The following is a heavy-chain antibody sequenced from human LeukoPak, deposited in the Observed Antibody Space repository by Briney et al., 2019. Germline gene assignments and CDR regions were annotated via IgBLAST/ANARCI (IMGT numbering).Heavy chain of an antibody. CDR3: ARNYYGSGSYSLISFDY. Sequence: GGSLRLSCAASGFTFSSNYMSWVRQAPGKGLEWVAVIYAGGTTSYADSVKGRFTISRDNSKNTLYPQMNSLRAEDTAVYYCARNYYGSGSYSLISFDYWGQGTPVTVSS. J-gene: IGHJ4*02. V-gene: IGHV3-66*01. D-gene: IGHD3-10*01. CDR2: IYAGGTT. CDR1: GFTFSSNY.